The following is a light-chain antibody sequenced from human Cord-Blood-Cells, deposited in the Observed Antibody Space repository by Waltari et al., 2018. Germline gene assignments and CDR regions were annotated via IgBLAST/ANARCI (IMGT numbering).Light chain of an antibody. CDR2: DVS. CDR1: SSDVGGYNY. V-gene: IGLV2-14*01. CDR3: SSYTSSSTWV. Sequence: QSALTQPASVSGSPGQSLTISCTGTSSDVGGYNYVPWYQPHPGKAPNRMIYDVSNRPSGVSNLFSGSKSGNTASLTISGLQAEDEADYYCSSYTSSSTWVFGGGTQLTVL. J-gene: IGLJ3*02.